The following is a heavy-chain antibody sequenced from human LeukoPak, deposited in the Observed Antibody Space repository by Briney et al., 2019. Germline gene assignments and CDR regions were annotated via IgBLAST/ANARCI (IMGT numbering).Heavy chain of an antibody. CDR2: IIPSGHTT. J-gene: IGHJ4*02. D-gene: IGHD5-24*01. V-gene: IGHV3-23*01. Sequence: GGSLRLSCAASGFTFSSHGMNWVRQAPGRGLEWVSGIIPSGHTTYYADSVRGRFTISRDNSRNTLYLQMNSLRAEDTAVYYCAKDDRWLQFCCWGQGTLVTVSA. CDR1: GFTFSSHG. CDR3: AKDDRWLQFCC.